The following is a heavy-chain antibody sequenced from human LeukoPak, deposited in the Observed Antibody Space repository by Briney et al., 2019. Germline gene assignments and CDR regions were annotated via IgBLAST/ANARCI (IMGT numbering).Heavy chain of an antibody. J-gene: IGHJ4*02. Sequence: SETLSLTCAVSGGSISSGGYSWSWIRQPPGKGLEWIGYIYHSGSTYYNPSLKSRVTISVDTSKNQFSLKLSSVTAADTAVYYCARGHGDYAPPDYWGQGTLVTVSS. CDR1: GGSISSGGYS. CDR3: ARGHGDYAPPDY. D-gene: IGHD4-17*01. V-gene: IGHV4-30-2*05. CDR2: IYHSGST.